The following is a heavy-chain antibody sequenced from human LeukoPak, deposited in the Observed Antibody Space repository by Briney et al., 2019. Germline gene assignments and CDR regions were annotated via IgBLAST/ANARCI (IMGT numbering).Heavy chain of an antibody. V-gene: IGHV3-74*01. J-gene: IGHJ4*02. CDR3: ARVGYSAQVDY. CDR1: GFTFSHFG. Sequence: GTSLRLSCEASGFTFSHFGMHWVRQAPGKGLVWVSRINSDGSSTSYADSVKGRFTISRDNAKNTLYLQMNSLRAEDTAVYYCARVGYSAQVDYWGQGTLVTVSS. D-gene: IGHD4-23*01. CDR2: INSDGSST.